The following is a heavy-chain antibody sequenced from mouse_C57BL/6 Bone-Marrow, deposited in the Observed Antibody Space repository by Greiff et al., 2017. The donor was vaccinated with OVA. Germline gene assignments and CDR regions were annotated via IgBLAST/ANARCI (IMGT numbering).Heavy chain of an antibody. CDR1: GFTFSDYG. Sequence: EVQLQQSGGGLVKPGGSLKLSCAASGFTFSDYGMHWVRQAPEKGLEWVAYISSGSSTIYYADTVKGRFTISRDNAKNTLFLQMTSLRSEDTAMYYCARSYGNYVGNFDYWGQGTTLTVSS. V-gene: IGHV5-17*01. CDR3: ARSYGNYVGNFDY. CDR2: ISSGSSTI. D-gene: IGHD2-1*01. J-gene: IGHJ2*01.